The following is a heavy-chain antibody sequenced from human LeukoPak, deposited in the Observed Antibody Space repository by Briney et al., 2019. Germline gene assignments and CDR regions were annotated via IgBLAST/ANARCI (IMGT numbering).Heavy chain of an antibody. CDR2: IKKDGSGE. CDR1: GFTFSSYR. J-gene: IGHJ4*02. V-gene: IGHV3-7*01. Sequence: GGSLRLSCAASGFTFSSYRMSWVRQAPGKGLEWVANIKKDGSGEYYVDSVKGRFTFSSVKAKNSLYLQMHRQRAKDTAVYYCATGGGYLGYWGQGTLVTVSS. CDR3: ATGGGYLGY. D-gene: IGHD3-16*01.